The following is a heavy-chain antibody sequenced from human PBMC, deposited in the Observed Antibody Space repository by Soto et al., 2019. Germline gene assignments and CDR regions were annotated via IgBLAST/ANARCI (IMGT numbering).Heavy chain of an antibody. CDR3: ARGDPLAARPYFDY. V-gene: IGHV3-30-3*01. CDR1: GFTFSSYA. CDR2: ISYDGSNK. Sequence: QVQLVESGGGVVQPGRSLRLSCAASGFTFSSYAMHWVRQAPGKGLEWVAVISYDGSNKYYADSVKGRFTISRDNSKNTLYLQMNSLRAEDTAVYYCARGDPLAARPYFDYWGQGTLVTVSS. J-gene: IGHJ4*02. D-gene: IGHD6-6*01.